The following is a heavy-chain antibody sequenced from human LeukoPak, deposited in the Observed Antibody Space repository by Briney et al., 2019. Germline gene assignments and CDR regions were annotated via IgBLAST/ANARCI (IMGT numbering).Heavy chain of an antibody. CDR2: INHSGST. CDR3: ARRQVVVPAATSPYGFYYYYYMDV. D-gene: IGHD2-2*01. V-gene: IGHV4-34*01. CDR1: GYSLSSGYY. Sequence: PSETLSLTRTVSGYSLSSGYYWSWIRQPPGKGLEWIGEINHSGSTNYNPSLKSRVTISVDTSKNQFSLKLSSVTAADTAVYYCARRQVVVPAATSPYGFYYYYYMDVWGKGTTVTISS. J-gene: IGHJ6*03.